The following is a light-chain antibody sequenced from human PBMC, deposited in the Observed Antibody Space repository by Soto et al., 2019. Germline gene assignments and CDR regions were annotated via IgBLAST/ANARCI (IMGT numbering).Light chain of an antibody. J-gene: IGLJ2*01. CDR1: SSDVGGYEY. Sequence: QSVLTQPRSVSGSPGQSVTISCSGTSSDVGGYEYVSWYQQHPGKAPTLIIYHVAQRPSGVPDRFSASKSGTTASLTISVLQAEDEAEYFCCSYAAGQTLVFGGGTKLTVL. CDR3: CSYAAGQTLV. CDR2: HVA. V-gene: IGLV2-11*01.